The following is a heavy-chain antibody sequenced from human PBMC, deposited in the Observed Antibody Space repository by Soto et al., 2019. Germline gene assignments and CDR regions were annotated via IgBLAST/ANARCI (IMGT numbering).Heavy chain of an antibody. V-gene: IGHV4-59*01. Sequence: SETLSLTCAVSGGSISSYYWSWIRQPPGKGLEWIGYIYYSGSTNYNPSLKSRVIISVDTSKNQFSLKLSSVTAADTAVYYCAREGDSFDYWGQGTLVTVSS. J-gene: IGHJ4*02. CDR3: AREGDSFDY. D-gene: IGHD1-26*01. CDR1: GGSISSYY. CDR2: IYYSGST.